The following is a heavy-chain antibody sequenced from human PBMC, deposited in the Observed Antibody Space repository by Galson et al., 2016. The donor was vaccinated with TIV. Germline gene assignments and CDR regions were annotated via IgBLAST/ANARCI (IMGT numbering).Heavy chain of an antibody. J-gene: IGHJ6*02. CDR2: LSDGGNT. CDR3: ARDRVVDATYYYYYYGMDV. D-gene: IGHD2-15*01. CDR1: GLSVSIKY. V-gene: IGHV3-66*02. Sequence: SLRLSCAASGLSVSIKYMTWVRQAPGKGLEWVSLLSDGGNTYYPDSVKGRFTISRDNSKNTLYLQMNSLRVEGTAVYYCARDRVVDATYYYYYYGMDVWGQGTAVTVSS.